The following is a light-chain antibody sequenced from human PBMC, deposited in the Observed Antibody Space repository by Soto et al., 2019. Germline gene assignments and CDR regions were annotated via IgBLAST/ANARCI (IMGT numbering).Light chain of an antibody. Sequence: QAASVSGSPGQSITISCTGTSSDVGGYKHVSWYQHHPGKAPKLMIYEVSNRPSGVSNRFSGSKSGYTASLTISGLQAEDEADYYCNSQRSSGTRVFGTGTKVTVL. J-gene: IGLJ1*01. CDR3: NSQRSSGTRV. CDR2: EVS. CDR1: SSDVGGYKH. V-gene: IGLV2-14*01.